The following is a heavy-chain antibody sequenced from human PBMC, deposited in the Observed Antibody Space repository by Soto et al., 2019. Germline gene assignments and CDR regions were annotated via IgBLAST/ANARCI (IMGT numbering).Heavy chain of an antibody. Sequence: EVQLVESGGGLVQPGGSLRLSCAASGFPFSSYSMNWVSQAPGTGLEWVSYFSSSSSTIYYADSVKGRFTISRDNAKNSLYLQMNSLRDEDTAVYYCARPEYSSSSYGMDVWGQGTTVTVSS. J-gene: IGHJ6*02. D-gene: IGHD6-6*01. CDR1: GFPFSSYS. V-gene: IGHV3-48*02. CDR3: ARPEYSSSSYGMDV. CDR2: FSSSSSTI.